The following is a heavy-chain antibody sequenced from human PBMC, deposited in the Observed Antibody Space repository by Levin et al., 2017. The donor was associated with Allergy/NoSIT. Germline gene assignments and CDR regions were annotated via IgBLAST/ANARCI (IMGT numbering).Heavy chain of an antibody. CDR2: IYYSGST. V-gene: IGHV4-39*07. J-gene: IGHJ5*02. Sequence: PSETLSLTCTVSGGSISSSSYYWGWIRQPPGKGLEWIGSIYYSGSTYYNPSLKSRVTISVDTSKNQFSLKLSSVTAADTAVYYCARVRGLLSRNNWFDPWGQGTLVTVSS. CDR3: ARVRGLLSRNNWFDP. CDR1: GGSISSSSYY. D-gene: IGHD1-14*01.